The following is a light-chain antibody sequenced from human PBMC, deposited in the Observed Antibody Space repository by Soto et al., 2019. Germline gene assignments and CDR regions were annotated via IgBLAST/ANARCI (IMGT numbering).Light chain of an antibody. CDR2: KES. V-gene: IGKV1-5*03. CDR3: QQYNSYSRT. Sequence: DIKMTQSPSTLSASVGDRVTITCRASQSISSWLAWYQQKPGKAPKLLIYKESSLESGVPSRFSGSGSGTEFTLTISSLQPDDFATYYCQQYNSYSRTFGQGTKVDI. CDR1: QSISSW. J-gene: IGKJ1*01.